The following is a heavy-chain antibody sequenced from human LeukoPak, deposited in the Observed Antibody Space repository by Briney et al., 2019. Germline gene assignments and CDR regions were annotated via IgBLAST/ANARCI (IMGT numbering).Heavy chain of an antibody. V-gene: IGHV4-59*01. D-gene: IGHD6-19*01. J-gene: IGHJ4*02. CDR1: GGSISSYY. Sequence: SETLSHTCTVSGGSISSYYWSWIRQPPGKGLEWIGYIYYSGSTNYNPSLKSRVTISVDTSKNQFSLKLSSVTAADTAVYYCARTLAVAGSYFDYWGQGTLVTVSS. CDR2: IYYSGST. CDR3: ARTLAVAGSYFDY.